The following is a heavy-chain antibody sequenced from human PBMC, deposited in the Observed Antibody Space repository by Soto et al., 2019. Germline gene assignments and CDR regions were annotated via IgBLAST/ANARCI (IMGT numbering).Heavy chain of an antibody. Sequence: SCKASGYTFTSYAMSWVRQAPGKGLEWVSAISGSGGGTYYADSVKGRFTISRDNAKNTLYLQMSSLRAEDTAVYYCARGTSATPDFDYWGQGTLVTVSS. CDR1: GYTFTSYA. CDR3: ARGTSATPDFDY. CDR2: ISGSGGGT. J-gene: IGHJ4*02. D-gene: IGHD2-15*01. V-gene: IGHV3-23*01.